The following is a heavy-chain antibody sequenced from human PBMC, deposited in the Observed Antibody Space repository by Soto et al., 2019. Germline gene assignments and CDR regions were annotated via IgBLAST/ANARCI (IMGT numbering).Heavy chain of an antibody. CDR3: PTLGSGGYYGNPLDI. Sequence: ASVKVSCRASGYRFTDHYIHWVPEAPGQGLEWMGWVNPNTGGTNHAQRFHGRVTMTRDTSITTAYMELSSLRSDDTALFYCPTLGSGGYYGNPLDICRQGTMVIFSS. J-gene: IGHJ3*02. V-gene: IGHV1-2*02. CDR1: GYRFTDHY. D-gene: IGHD3-22*01. CDR2: VNPNTGGT.